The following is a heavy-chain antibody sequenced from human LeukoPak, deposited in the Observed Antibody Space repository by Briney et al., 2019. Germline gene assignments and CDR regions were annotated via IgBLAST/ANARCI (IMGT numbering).Heavy chain of an antibody. CDR2: IYYSGDT. D-gene: IGHD3-22*01. CDR1: GGSISSSSYY. Sequence: PSETLSLTCTVSGGSISSSSYYWGWIRQPPGKGLEWIGSIYYSGDTYYNPSLRSRVIISVDQSRNQFSLKLSSVTAADTAVYYCARWSSGYYSYFDYWGQGTLVTVSS. J-gene: IGHJ4*02. V-gene: IGHV4-39*07. CDR3: ARWSSGYYSYFDY.